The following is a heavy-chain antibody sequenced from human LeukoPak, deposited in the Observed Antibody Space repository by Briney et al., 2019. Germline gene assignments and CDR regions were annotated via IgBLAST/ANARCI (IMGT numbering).Heavy chain of an antibody. CDR3: AKRGVVIRVILVGFHKEAYYFDS. Sequence: GGSLRLSCAASGFTVSSNYMSWVRQAPGKGLEWVAGISDSGGRTNYADSVKGRFAISRDNPRNTLYLQMNSLRAEDTAVYFCAKRGVVIRVILVGFHKEAYYFDSWGQGALVTVSS. J-gene: IGHJ4*02. D-gene: IGHD3-22*01. CDR2: ISDSGGRT. CDR1: GFTVSSNY. V-gene: IGHV3-23*01.